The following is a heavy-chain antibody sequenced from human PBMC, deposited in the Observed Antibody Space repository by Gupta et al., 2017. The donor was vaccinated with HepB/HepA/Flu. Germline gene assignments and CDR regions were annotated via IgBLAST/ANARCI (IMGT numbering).Heavy chain of an antibody. J-gene: IGHJ5*01. CDR3: AHIAERRLWFGEFVS. CDR2: IYWNDDK. Sequence: QITLKESGPTLVKPTQTLTLTCTFSGFSLSTSGVGVGWIRQPPGKALEWLALIYWNDDKSYSPSLKSRLTITKDNSKNQVVSTMTKMETVATATYYCAHIAERRLWFGEFVSGGQGTLVTVCS. CDR1: GFSLSTSGVG. V-gene: IGHV2-5*01. D-gene: IGHD3-10*01.